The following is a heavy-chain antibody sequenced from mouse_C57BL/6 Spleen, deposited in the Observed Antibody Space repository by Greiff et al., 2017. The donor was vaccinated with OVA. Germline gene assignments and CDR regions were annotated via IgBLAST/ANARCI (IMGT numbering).Heavy chain of an antibody. CDR2: IWSGGGT. D-gene: IGHD2-13*01. Sequence: QVQLQQSGPGLVQPSQSLSITCTVSGFSLTSYGVRWVRQSPGKGLEWLGVIWSGGGTDYNAAFISRLSISKDNSKSQVFFKMNILQADDTAIDYCARGDYGSSGDYWGQGTTLTVSS. CDR1: GFSLTSYG. CDR3: ARGDYGSSGDY. V-gene: IGHV2-2*01. J-gene: IGHJ2*01.